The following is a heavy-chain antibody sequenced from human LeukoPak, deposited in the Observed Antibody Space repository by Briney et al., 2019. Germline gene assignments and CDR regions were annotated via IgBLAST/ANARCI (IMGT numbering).Heavy chain of an antibody. V-gene: IGHV1-2*06. CDR2: NNPNSGGT. CDR3: ATLSTRDGYNTYYYYYYMDV. J-gene: IGHJ6*03. Sequence: GASVKVSCKASGYIFTDYYMHLVRQAPGQELGWMGRNNPNSGGTNYAQKVQGRGTMNRDTSISTAYMELSRLRSDDTAVYYCATLSTRDGYNTYYYYYYMDVWGKGTTVTVSS. D-gene: IGHD5-24*01. CDR1: GYIFTDYY.